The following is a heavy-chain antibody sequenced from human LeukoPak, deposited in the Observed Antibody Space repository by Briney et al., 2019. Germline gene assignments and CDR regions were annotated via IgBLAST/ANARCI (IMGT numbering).Heavy chain of an antibody. D-gene: IGHD4-17*01. V-gene: IGHV3-49*04. CDR2: IRSKAYGGTT. CDR1: GFTFGDYA. CDR3: AKEKFTVTTYFFDY. J-gene: IGHJ4*02. Sequence: GGSLRLSCTASGFTFGDYAMSWVRQAPGKGLEWVSFIRSKAYGGTTEYAASVKGRFTISRDNSKNTLYLQMNSLRAEDTAVYYCAKEKFTVTTYFFDYWGQGTLVTVSS.